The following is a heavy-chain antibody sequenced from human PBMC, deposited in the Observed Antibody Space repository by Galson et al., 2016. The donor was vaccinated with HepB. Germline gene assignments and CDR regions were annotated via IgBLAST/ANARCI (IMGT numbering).Heavy chain of an antibody. CDR3: AKEGTIFGMIPYGVDV. J-gene: IGHJ6*02. V-gene: IGHV3-23*01. D-gene: IGHD3-3*01. Sequence: SLRLSCAASGFRFSSYVMSWVRQAPGKGLDWVSSINGGGGITYYADSVKGRFTISRDNSKSTVYLQMNSLRAEDTAVYYCAKEGTIFGMIPYGVDVWGQGTTVTVSS. CDR2: INGGGGIT. CDR1: GFRFSSYV.